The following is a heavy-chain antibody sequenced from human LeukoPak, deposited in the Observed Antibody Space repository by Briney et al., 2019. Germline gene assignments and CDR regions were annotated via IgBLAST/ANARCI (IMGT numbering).Heavy chain of an antibody. CDR2: INQDGGGK. CDR1: GFTFSDYW. J-gene: IGHJ6*03. V-gene: IGHV3-7*01. D-gene: IGHD6-6*01. CDR3: ATLTEYRSSRSDYCYMDD. Sequence: GGSLRLSCAASGFTFSDYWMSWVRQAPGKGLEWVANINQDGGGKYYVDSVEGRFIISRDNAKDSLDLQMNSLRAEDTAVYYGATLTEYRSSRSDYCYMDDWGKGTTVTVSS.